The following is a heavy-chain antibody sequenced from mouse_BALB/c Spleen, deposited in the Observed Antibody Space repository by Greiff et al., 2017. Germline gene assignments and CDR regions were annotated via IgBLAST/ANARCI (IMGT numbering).Heavy chain of an antibody. J-gene: IGHJ4*01. CDR3: ARDQNYYDGYAMDY. D-gene: IGHD1-1*01. CDR2: IWAGGST. V-gene: IGHV2-9*02. CDR1: GFSLTSYG. Sequence: VQRVESGPGLVAPSQSLSITCTVSGFSLTSYGVHWVRQPPGKGLEWLGVIWAGGSTNYNSALMSRLSISKDNSKSQVFLKMNSLQTDDTAMYYCARDQNYYDGYAMDYWGQGTSVTVSS.